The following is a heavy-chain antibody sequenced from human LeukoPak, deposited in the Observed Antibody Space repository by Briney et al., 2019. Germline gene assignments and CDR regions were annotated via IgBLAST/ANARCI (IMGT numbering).Heavy chain of an antibody. CDR1: GGSFSGYY. V-gene: IGHV4-34*01. J-gene: IGHJ4*02. CDR2: INHSGST. CDR3: ARVSGYDWESFYDY. Sequence: SETLSLTCAVYGGSFSGYYWSWIRQPPGKGLEWIGEINHSGSTNYNPSLKSRVTISVDTSKNQFSLKLRSVTAADTAVYYCARVSGYDWESFYDYWGQGTLVTVSS. D-gene: IGHD5-12*01.